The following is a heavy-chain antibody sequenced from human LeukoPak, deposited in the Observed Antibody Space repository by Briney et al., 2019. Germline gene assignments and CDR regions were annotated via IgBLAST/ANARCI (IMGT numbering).Heavy chain of an antibody. Sequence: GGSLRPSCAASGFSLTTYEMNWVRQALGKGLEWVSYISSSGDSIYYADSVKGRFTISRDNAKNSLSLQMNSLRAEDTAIYYCARDRRVGATWSVGAFDIWGQGTTVTVSS. CDR1: GFSLTTYE. CDR3: ARDRRVGATWSVGAFDI. V-gene: IGHV3-48*03. CDR2: ISSSGDSI. D-gene: IGHD1-26*01. J-gene: IGHJ3*02.